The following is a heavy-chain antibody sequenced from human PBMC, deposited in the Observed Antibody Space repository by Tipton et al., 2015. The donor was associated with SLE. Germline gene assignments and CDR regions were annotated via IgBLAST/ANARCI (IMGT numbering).Heavy chain of an antibody. D-gene: IGHD2-2*01. CDR1: GGSISRSSHY. Sequence: TLSLTCTVSGGSISRSSHYWGWIRQPPGKGLEWIGSIYYSGRTYCNSSLKSRVTISVDTSKNQFSLKLSSVTDADTAVYYCAREGQYQGWFDPWGQGTLVTVSS. V-gene: IGHV4-39*07. J-gene: IGHJ5*02. CDR2: IYYSGRT. CDR3: AREGQYQGWFDP.